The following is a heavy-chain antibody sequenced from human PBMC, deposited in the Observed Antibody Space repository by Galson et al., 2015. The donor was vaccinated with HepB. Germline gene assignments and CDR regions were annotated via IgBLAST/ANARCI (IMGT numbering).Heavy chain of an antibody. J-gene: IGHJ4*02. D-gene: IGHD1-20*01. Sequence: SLRLSCAASGFTFSNYGMHWVRQAPGRGLEWVAVIRSDGSDKYYADSVKGRFTISKDNSQNMFYLQMNSLKASDTAMYYCARQITGTTYYFDYWGQGTLVTVSS. V-gene: IGHV3-33*01. CDR3: ARQITGTTYYFDY. CDR1: GFTFSNYG. CDR2: IRSDGSDK.